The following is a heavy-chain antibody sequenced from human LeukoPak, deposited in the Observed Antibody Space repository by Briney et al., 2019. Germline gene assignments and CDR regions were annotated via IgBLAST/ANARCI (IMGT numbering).Heavy chain of an antibody. CDR1: GGTFSSYA. D-gene: IGHD3-22*01. CDR3: ARPMSPYYYYGMDV. J-gene: IGHJ6*02. CDR2: IIPIFGTA. V-gene: IGHV1-69*13. Sequence: SVKVSCKASGGTFSSYAISWVRQAPGQGLEWMGGIIPIFGTANYAQKFQGRVAITADESTSTAYMELSSLRSEDTAVYYCARPMSPYYYYGMDVWGQGTTVTVS.